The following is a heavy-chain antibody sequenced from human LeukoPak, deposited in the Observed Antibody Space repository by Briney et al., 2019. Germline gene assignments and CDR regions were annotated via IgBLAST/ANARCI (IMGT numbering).Heavy chain of an antibody. CDR1: GYTFTSYG. CDR3: ARDRPGGYCSSTSCYLVGYYFDY. J-gene: IGHJ4*02. CDR2: ISAYNGNT. V-gene: IGHV1-18*01. D-gene: IGHD2-2*01. Sequence: ASVKVSCKASGYTFTSYGISWVRQAPGQGLEWMGWISAYNGNTNYAQKLQGRVTMTTDTSTSTAYMELRSLRSDDTAVYYCARDRPGGYCSSTSCYLVGYYFDYWGQGTLVTVSS.